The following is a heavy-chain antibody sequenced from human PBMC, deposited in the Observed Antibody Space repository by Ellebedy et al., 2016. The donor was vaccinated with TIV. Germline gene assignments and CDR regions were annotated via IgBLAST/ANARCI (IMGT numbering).Heavy chain of an antibody. CDR2: ISYAGSTK. CDR3: ARGLISGYYAGHAFDI. CDR1: GFTFSPYS. Sequence: PGGSLRLSCAASGFTFSPYSMKWVRQAPGKGLEWVADISYAGSTKYADSVKGRFTISRDNSNTTLYLQMNSLRAEDTAVYYCARGLISGYYAGHAFDIWGQGTMVTVSS. D-gene: IGHD3-22*01. V-gene: IGHV3-30-3*01. J-gene: IGHJ3*02.